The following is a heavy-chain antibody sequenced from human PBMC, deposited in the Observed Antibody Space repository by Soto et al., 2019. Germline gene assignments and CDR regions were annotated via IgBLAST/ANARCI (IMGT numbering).Heavy chain of an antibody. V-gene: IGHV4-59*01. CDR3: ASSNIAAAGFYYYGMDV. Sequence: SETLSLTCSVSGGSISSYYWSWIRQPPGKGLEWIGYIYYSGSTNYNPSLKCRVTITVDTSKNQFSLKLSSVTAADTAVYYCASSNIAAAGFYYYGMDVWGRGTTVTVSS. CDR1: GGSISSYY. CDR2: IYYSGST. D-gene: IGHD6-13*01. J-gene: IGHJ6*02.